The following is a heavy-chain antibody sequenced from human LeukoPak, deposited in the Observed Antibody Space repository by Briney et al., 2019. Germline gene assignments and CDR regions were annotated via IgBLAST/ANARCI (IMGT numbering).Heavy chain of an antibody. V-gene: IGHV4-30-4*08. D-gene: IGHD2-15*01. CDR2: IYHSGHT. J-gene: IGHJ5*02. CDR3: ARLNCSGGSCYSVDH. Sequence: SETLSLTCSVSGGSINSGAYYWSWIRQPPGKGLEWIGYIYHSGHTYYTPSLKSRVTITVDTYKSHFSLKLSSMTAADTAFYYCARLNCSGGSCYSVDHWGQGTLVTVSS. CDR1: GGSINSGAYY.